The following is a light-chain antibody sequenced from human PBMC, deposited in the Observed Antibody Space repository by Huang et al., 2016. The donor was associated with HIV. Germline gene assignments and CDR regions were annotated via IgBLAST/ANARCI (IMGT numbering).Light chain of an antibody. V-gene: IGKV3-11*01. CDR1: HSVVN. J-gene: IGKJ5*01. CDR3: QQRNSWPPIT. CDR2: DAS. Sequence: EIVLTQSPATLSLSPGERATLSCRASHSVVNLAWYQHKPGQAPRPLIDDASNRASGIPARFSGSGSGTDFTLTVNILQPEDSAVYYCQQRNSWPPITFGQGTRLEIK.